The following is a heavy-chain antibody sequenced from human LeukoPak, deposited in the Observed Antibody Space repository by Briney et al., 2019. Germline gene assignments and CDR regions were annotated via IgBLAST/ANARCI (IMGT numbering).Heavy chain of an antibody. V-gene: IGHV4-34*01. J-gene: IGHJ4*02. CDR1: GGSFSGYY. CDR2: INYSGST. D-gene: IGHD3-9*01. CDR3: ARVNYDILTGYLNPSDEFDY. Sequence: PSETLSLTCAVYGGSFSGYYWSWIRQPPGKGLEWIGEINYSGSTNYNPSLKSRVTISVDTSKNQFSLKLSSVTAADTAVYYCARVNYDILTGYLNPSDEFDYWGQGTLVTVSS.